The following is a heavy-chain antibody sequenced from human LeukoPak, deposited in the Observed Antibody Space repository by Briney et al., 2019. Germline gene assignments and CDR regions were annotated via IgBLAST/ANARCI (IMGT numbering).Heavy chain of an antibody. CDR1: GGSISSGDYY. V-gene: IGHV4-30-4*01. J-gene: IGHJ6*04. CDR2: IYYSGST. Sequence: SQTLSLTCTVSGGSISSGDYYWSWIRQPPGKGLEWIGYIYYSGSTYYNPSLKSRVTISVDTSKNQFSLKLSSVTAADTAVNYCAREGAGTDKGGMDVWGKGTTVTVSS. CDR3: AREGAGTDKGGMDV. D-gene: IGHD1/OR15-1a*01.